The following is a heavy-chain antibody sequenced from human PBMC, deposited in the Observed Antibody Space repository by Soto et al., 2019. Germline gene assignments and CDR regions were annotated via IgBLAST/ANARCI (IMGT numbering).Heavy chain of an antibody. D-gene: IGHD3-16*01. CDR3: ARAPKYYDYVFIY. V-gene: IGHV1-2*04. Sequence: GASVKVSCKASGYTFTGYYMHWVRQAPGQGLEWMGWINPNSGGTNYAQKFQGWVTMTRDTSISTAYMELSRLRSDDTAVYYCARAPKYYDYVFIYWGQGTLVTVSS. J-gene: IGHJ4*02. CDR1: GYTFTGYY. CDR2: INPNSGGT.